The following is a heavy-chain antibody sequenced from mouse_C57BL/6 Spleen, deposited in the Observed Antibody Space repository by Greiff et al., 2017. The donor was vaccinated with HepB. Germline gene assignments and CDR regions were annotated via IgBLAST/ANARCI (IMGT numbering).Heavy chain of an antibody. V-gene: IGHV1-22*01. J-gene: IGHJ1*03. CDR3: AREGVYDGYYEYFDV. CDR2: INPNNGGT. CDR1: GYTFTDYN. D-gene: IGHD2-3*01. Sequence: VQLQQSGPELVKPGASVKMSCKASGYTFTDYNMHWVKQSHGKSLEWIGYINPNNGGTSYNQKFKGKATLTVNKSSSTAYMELRSLTSEDSAVYYCAREGVYDGYYEYFDVWGTGTTVTVSS.